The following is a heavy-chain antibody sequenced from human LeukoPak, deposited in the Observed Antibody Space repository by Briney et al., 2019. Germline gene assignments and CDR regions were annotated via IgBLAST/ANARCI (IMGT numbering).Heavy chain of an antibody. CDR2: MNPNSGNT. J-gene: IGHJ6*02. CDR1: GYTFTSYG. CDR3: ARGPIPINYYDFWSGYYEGMDV. Sequence: ASVKVSCKASGYTFTSYGISWVRQAPGQGLEWMGWMNPNSGNTGYAQKFQGRVTMTRNTSISTAYMELSSLRSEDTAVYYCARGPIPINYYDFWSGYYEGMDVWGQGTTVTVSS. D-gene: IGHD3-3*01. V-gene: IGHV1-8*02.